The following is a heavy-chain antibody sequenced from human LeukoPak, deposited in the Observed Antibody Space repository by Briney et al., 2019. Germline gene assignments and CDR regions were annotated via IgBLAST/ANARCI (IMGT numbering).Heavy chain of an antibody. CDR3: AKVISSGFYSSAFDI. Sequence: GGSLRLSCTASGFTFSTYGIRWVRQAPGKGLEWVAFIRIDESNEYYVDSVKGRFTISRDNSKNTLYLQMDSLRVEDTAVYFCAKVISSGFYSSAFDIWGQGTMVTVSS. V-gene: IGHV3-30*02. J-gene: IGHJ3*02. CDR1: GFTFSTYG. D-gene: IGHD3-22*01. CDR2: IRIDESNE.